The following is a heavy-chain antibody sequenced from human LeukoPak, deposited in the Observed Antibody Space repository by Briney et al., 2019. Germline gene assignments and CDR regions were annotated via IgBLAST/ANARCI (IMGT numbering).Heavy chain of an antibody. V-gene: IGHV3-21*01. CDR3: ARDVQVATIYPLNY. CDR1: GFSFSSYS. Sequence: GGSLRLSCAASGFSFSSYSMNWVRHAPGNGLEWVSSIRSSSSYIYYADSVKGRFTISRDTARNSLCLQMNSLIAEDTAVYYCARDVQVATIYPLNYWGQGTLVTVSS. J-gene: IGHJ4*02. D-gene: IGHD5-12*01. CDR2: IRSSSSYI.